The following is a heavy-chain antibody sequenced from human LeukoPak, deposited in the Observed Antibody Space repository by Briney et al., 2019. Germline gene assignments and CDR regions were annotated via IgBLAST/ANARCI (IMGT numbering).Heavy chain of an antibody. CDR2: IYYSGST. J-gene: IGHJ4*02. CDR1: GGSISSSSYY. V-gene: IGHV4-39*07. D-gene: IGHD6-13*01. CDR3: ARESSSSWYIY. Sequence: PSETLSLTFTVSGGSISSSSYYWGWIRRPPGKGLEWIGSIYYSGSTYYNPSLKSRVTISVDTSKNQFSLKLSSVTAADTAVYYCARESSSSWYIYWGQGTLVTVSS.